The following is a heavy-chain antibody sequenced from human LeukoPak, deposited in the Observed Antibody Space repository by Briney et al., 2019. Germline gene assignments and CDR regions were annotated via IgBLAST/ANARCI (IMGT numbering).Heavy chain of an antibody. CDR3: AKEGSGSYPSYYFDY. CDR1: GFTFSSYG. J-gene: IGHJ4*02. V-gene: IGHV3-30*18. CDR2: ISYDGSNK. D-gene: IGHD1-26*01. Sequence: PGRSLRLSCAASGFTFSSYGMHWVHQAPGKGLQWVAVISYDGSNKYYADSVKGRFTISRDNSKNTLYLQMNSLRAEDTAVYYCAKEGSGSYPSYYFDYWGQGTLVTVSS.